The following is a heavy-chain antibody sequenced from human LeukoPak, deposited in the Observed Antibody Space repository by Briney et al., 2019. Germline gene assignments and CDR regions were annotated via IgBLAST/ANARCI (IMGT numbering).Heavy chain of an antibody. CDR1: GYTFTSYY. J-gene: IGHJ4*02. V-gene: IGHV1-46*01. CDR2: INPSGGST. Sequence: ASVKVSCKPSGYTFTSYYMHSVRQAPGQGLEWMGIINPSGGSTNYAQKFQGRVTMTRDTTTSTVYMELSRLGSEDTAVYYCARGGGLRFLEWSFDYWGQGTLVTVSS. CDR3: ARGGGLRFLEWSFDY. D-gene: IGHD3-3*01.